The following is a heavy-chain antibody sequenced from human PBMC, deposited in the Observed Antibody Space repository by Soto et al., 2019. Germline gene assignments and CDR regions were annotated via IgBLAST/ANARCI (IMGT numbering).Heavy chain of an antibody. CDR2: INAGNGDT. CDR3: ARGAPRRKLLSLGWFDP. CDR1: GYSFTTYN. J-gene: IGHJ5*02. Sequence: ASVKVSCKASGYSFTTYNMHWVRQAPGQRLEWMGWINAGNGDTKYSQKFQGRITITTDTSASKAYMELSSLRSEDTAVYYCARGAPRRKLLSLGWFDPWGQGTLVTVSS. D-gene: IGHD2-2*01. V-gene: IGHV1-3*01.